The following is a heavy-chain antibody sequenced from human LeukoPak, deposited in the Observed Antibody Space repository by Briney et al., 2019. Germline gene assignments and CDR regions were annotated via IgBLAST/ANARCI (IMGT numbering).Heavy chain of an antibody. CDR1: GGSISRTSYY. V-gene: IGHV4-39*01. CDR2: VFDSGST. J-gene: IGHJ3*02. CDR3: ARHTRPGHSGYENAFDI. Sequence: PSETLSLTCTVSGGSISRTSYYWDWIRQPPGKGRECIGNVFDSGSTHYNPSLKSRVTISVDTSKNQFSLRLSSVTAADTAVYYCARHTRPGHSGYENAFDIWGQGTMVTVSS. D-gene: IGHD5-12*01.